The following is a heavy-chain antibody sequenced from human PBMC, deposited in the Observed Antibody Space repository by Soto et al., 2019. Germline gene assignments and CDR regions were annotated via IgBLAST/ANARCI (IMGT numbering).Heavy chain of an antibody. D-gene: IGHD4-17*01. CDR1: GYIFNNYG. J-gene: IGHJ4*02. V-gene: IGHV1-18*01. CDR2: IYPKEGRI. Sequence: QVQLVQSGAEVQKPGASVKVSCEASGYIFNNYGITWVRQAPGQGLEWMGWIYPKEGRINFAQKFQGRVTLTTDTSTTTAYMYLRSLRFDDSAVYFCARDIDYDIDYWCQGTMVTVSS. CDR3: ARDIDYDIDY.